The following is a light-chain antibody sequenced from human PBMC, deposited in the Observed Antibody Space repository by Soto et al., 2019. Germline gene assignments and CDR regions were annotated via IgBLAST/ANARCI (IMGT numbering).Light chain of an antibody. Sequence: QSALTQPASVSGSPGQSITISCTGTSSDVGGYNYVSWYQQHPGKAPKLMIYEVSNRPPGVSNRFSGSKSGNTASLTISGRQADDEADYYCSSSTSSSTPYVFGTGTKLTVL. CDR2: EVS. CDR3: SSSTSSSTPYV. J-gene: IGLJ1*01. V-gene: IGLV2-14*01. CDR1: SSDVGGYNY.